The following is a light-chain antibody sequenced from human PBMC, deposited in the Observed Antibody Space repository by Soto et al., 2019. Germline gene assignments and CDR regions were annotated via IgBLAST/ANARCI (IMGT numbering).Light chain of an antibody. V-gene: IGKV3-15*01. J-gene: IGKJ4*01. CDR2: ATS. CDR3: QQYGDLPLT. Sequence: EIVLTQSPATLSLSPGDRATLSCRASQSVVNTFAWYHQKHGQAPRLLIFATSTRATGVPARFSGSGSGTEFTLTISSLQSEDFAVYYCQQYGDLPLTFGGGAKVEIE. CDR1: QSVVNT.